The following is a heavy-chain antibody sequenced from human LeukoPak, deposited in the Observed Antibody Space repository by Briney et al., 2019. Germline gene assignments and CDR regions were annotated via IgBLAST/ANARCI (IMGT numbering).Heavy chain of an antibody. V-gene: IGHV4-61*02. CDR2: VYASGST. CDR1: GGSIISGSYY. Sequence: SETLSLTCTVSGGSIISGSYYWSWIRQPAGKGLEWIGRVYASGSTNYNPSLKSRVTISIDTSKNHFSLKLSSVTAADTAVYYCARDSSGWYYFDYWGQGTLVTVSS. J-gene: IGHJ4*02. CDR3: ARDSSGWYYFDY. D-gene: IGHD6-19*01.